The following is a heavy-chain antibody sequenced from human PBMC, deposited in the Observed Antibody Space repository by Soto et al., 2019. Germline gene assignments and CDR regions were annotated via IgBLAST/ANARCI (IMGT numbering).Heavy chain of an antibody. CDR2: ISSNTSHT. J-gene: IGHJ4*02. D-gene: IGHD6-13*01. CDR3: ARGRGAAADYFDF. V-gene: IGHV3-11*05. Sequence: GGSLRLSCAVSGFTFSDYYMTWIRQAPGKGLEWVSYISSNTSHTNYADSVKGRFTISRDNAKNSLFLQMNSLRAEDTAVYYCARGRGAAADYFDFWGQGTLVPSPQ. CDR1: GFTFSDYY.